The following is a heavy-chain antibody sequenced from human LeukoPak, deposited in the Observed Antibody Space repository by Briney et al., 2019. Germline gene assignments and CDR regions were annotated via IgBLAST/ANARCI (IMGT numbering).Heavy chain of an antibody. D-gene: IGHD2-21*01. Sequence: GESLKISCKGSGYNFPTYWIGWVRQMPGKGLEWMGFIYPGDSDTQYSPSFQGQVTISVDESVSTAYLQWSSLKASDTAMYYCATASLAYCGGDCYSGPTFDYWGQGTLVTVSS. CDR1: GYNFPTYW. CDR3: ATASLAYCGGDCYSGPTFDY. J-gene: IGHJ4*02. CDR2: IYPGDSDT. V-gene: IGHV5-51*01.